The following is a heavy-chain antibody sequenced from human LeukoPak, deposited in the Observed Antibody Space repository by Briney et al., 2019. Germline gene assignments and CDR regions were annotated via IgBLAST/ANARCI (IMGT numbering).Heavy chain of an antibody. CDR3: ARRDDGGTYPLGN. CDR2: IHYSGST. J-gene: IGHJ4*02. V-gene: IGHV4-59*12. D-gene: IGHD1-26*01. CDR1: GASISGYY. Sequence: SETLSLTCTVSGASISGYYWSWIRQPPGKGLEWVAFIHYSGSTSYNPSLKGRVTVSVDTSKNQFSLTLNSVTAADTAVYYCARRDDGGTYPLGNWGQGTLVTVSS.